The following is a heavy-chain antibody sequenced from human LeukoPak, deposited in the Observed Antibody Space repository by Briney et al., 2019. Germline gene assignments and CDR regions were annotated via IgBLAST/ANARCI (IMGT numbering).Heavy chain of an antibody. J-gene: IGHJ3*02. CDR3: ARDGVPAAIGNAFDI. D-gene: IGHD2-2*01. V-gene: IGHV3-21*01. CDR2: ISSGSSYI. Sequence: GGSLRLSCAASGFTFSSYSMNWVRQAPGKGLEWVSSISSGSSYIYYADSVKGRFTISRDNAKNSLYLQMNSLRAEDTAVYYCARDGVPAAIGNAFDIWGQGTMVTVSS. CDR1: GFTFSSYS.